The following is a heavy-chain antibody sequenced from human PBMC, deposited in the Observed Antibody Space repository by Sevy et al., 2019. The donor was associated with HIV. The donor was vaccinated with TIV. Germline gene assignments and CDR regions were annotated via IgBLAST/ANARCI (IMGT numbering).Heavy chain of an antibody. Sequence: GGSLRLSCAASGFTFSSFGMHWVRRAPGKGLEGVAIISHDGSNKIYADSVKGRFTISRDNSKNTLYLQMDSLRADDTAVYYCAKQGGYCSNGVCYRAFDYWGQGTLVTVSS. D-gene: IGHD2-8*01. CDR3: AKQGGYCSNGVCYRAFDY. J-gene: IGHJ4*02. CDR2: ISHDGSNK. V-gene: IGHV3-30*18. CDR1: GFTFSSFG.